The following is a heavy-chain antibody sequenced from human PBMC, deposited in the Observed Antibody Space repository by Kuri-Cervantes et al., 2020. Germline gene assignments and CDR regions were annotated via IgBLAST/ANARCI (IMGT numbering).Heavy chain of an antibody. D-gene: IGHD3-22*01. Sequence: GESLKISCAASGFTFSSYSMNWVRQAPGKGLEWVSYISSSSSTIYYADSVKGRFTISRDNAKNSLYLQMNSLRAEDTAVYYCARRTYYYDSSGYYYSYYFDYWGQGTLVTVSS. J-gene: IGHJ4*02. CDR3: ARRTYYYDSSGYYYSYYFDY. CDR1: GFTFSSYS. V-gene: IGHV3-48*01. CDR2: ISSSSSTI.